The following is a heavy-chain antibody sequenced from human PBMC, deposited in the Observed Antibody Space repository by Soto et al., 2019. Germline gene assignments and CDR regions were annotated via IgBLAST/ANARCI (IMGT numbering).Heavy chain of an antibody. Sequence: QVTLKESGPVLVKPTETLTLRCTVSGLSITDSEMGVSWIRQPPGQPLEWLAPIDSSGEKSYRTFLKSRLAISKDTSKSQIVLTMTNMDPAHTATYYCARRHLAVAVSPWFDPWGQGIPVTVSS. CDR1: GLSITDSEMG. D-gene: IGHD6-19*01. CDR3: ARRHLAVAVSPWFDP. CDR2: IDSSGEK. J-gene: IGHJ5*02. V-gene: IGHV2-26*01.